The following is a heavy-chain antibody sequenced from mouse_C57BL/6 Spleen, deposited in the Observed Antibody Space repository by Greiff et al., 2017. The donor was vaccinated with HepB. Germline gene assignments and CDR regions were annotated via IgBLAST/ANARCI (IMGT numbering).Heavy chain of an antibody. V-gene: IGHV1-50*01. CDR3: ARGASYYYGSRYFDV. CDR1: GYTFTSYW. J-gene: IGHJ1*03. CDR2: IDPSDSYT. Sequence: QVQLQQPGAELVKPGASVKLSCKASGYTFTSYWMQWVKQRPGQGLEWIGEIDPSDSYTNYNQKFKGKATLTVDTSSSTAYMQLSSLTSGDSAVYYCARGASYYYGSRYFDVWGTGTTVTVSS. D-gene: IGHD1-1*01.